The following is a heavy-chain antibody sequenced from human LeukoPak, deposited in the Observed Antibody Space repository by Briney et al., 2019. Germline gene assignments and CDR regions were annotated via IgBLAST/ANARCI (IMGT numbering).Heavy chain of an antibody. Sequence: GGSLRLSCAASGFTFSTYNMNWVRQAPGKGLEWVSAISGSGGSTYYADSVKGRFTISRDNSKNTLYLQMNSLRAEDTAVYYCASQGYDFWSGRDSFDYWGQGTLVTVSS. CDR3: ASQGYDFWSGRDSFDY. J-gene: IGHJ4*02. CDR2: ISGSGGST. V-gene: IGHV3-23*01. D-gene: IGHD3-3*01. CDR1: GFTFSTYN.